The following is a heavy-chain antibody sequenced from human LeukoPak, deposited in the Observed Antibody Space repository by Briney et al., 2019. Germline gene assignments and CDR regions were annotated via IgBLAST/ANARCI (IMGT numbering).Heavy chain of an antibody. D-gene: IGHD6-19*01. V-gene: IGHV4-39*01. CDR3: ARLISSGSWIDY. J-gene: IGHJ4*02. Sequence: SETLSLTCTVSGGSISSSSYYWGWIRQPPGKGLEWIGSIYYSGSTYYNPSLKSRVTISVDTSKNQFSLKLSSVTAADTAVYYCARLISSGSWIDYWGQGTLVTVSS. CDR1: GGSISSSSYY. CDR2: IYYSGST.